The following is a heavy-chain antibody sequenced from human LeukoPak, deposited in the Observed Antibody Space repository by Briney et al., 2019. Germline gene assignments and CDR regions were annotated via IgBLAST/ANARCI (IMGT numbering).Heavy chain of an antibody. CDR2: MYNNGDT. Sequence: QSGGSLRLSCAASGLTVSSKYMSWVRQAPGKGLEWVSVMYNNGDTHYADSVKGRFIISRDNAKNTLYLQMNSLRPEDTAVYYCARVGGDRVAYWGQGTLVTVSS. CDR3: ARVGGDRVAY. CDR1: GLTVSSKY. V-gene: IGHV3-53*01. J-gene: IGHJ4*02. D-gene: IGHD4-17*01.